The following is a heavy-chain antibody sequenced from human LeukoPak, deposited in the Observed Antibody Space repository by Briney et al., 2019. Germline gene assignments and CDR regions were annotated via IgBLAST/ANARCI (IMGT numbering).Heavy chain of an antibody. CDR3: ARHTVLLGKGWLDP. CDR2: IYYSGTA. Sequence: SETLSLTCTVSGGSMSSYYWSWIRQPPGKGLEWIGYIYYSGTANYNPSLKSRVTISVDTSKNQFSLMLSSVTAADTAVYYCARHTVLLGKGWLDPWGQGTLVTVSS. V-gene: IGHV4-59*08. J-gene: IGHJ5*02. CDR1: GGSMSSYY. D-gene: IGHD7-27*01.